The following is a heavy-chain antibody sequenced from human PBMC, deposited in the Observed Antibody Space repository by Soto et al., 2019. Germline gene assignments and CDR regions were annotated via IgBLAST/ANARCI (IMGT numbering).Heavy chain of an antibody. CDR1: GFTFSSYV. CDR3: ARRGSCSGGTCYYYLDS. V-gene: IGHV3-30-3*01. Sequence: GGSLRLSCAASGFTFSSYVMHWVRQAPGKGLEWVAVISFDGSSKYYADSVKGRFTISRDNSKNTLYLQMNSLTTEDTAVYYCARRGSCSGGTCYYYLDSWGQGTLVTVSS. J-gene: IGHJ4*02. CDR2: ISFDGSSK. D-gene: IGHD2-15*01.